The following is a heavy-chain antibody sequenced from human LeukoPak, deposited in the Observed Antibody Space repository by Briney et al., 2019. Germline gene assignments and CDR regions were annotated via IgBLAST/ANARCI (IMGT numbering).Heavy chain of an antibody. CDR3: ARGIITIFGVEENWFDP. J-gene: IGHJ5*02. D-gene: IGHD3-3*01. CDR2: IYYSGST. Sequence: SETLSLTCTVSGGSISSHYWSWIRQPLGKGLEWIGYIYYSGSTNYNPSLKSRVTISVDTSKNQFSLKLSSVTAADTAVYYCARGIITIFGVEENWFDPWGQGTLVTVSS. V-gene: IGHV4-59*11. CDR1: GGSISSHY.